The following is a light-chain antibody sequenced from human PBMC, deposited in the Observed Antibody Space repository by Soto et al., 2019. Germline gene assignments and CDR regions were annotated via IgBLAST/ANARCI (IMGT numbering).Light chain of an antibody. CDR2: GAS. Sequence: EIVLTQSPGTLSLSPGERATLSCRASQSVSNSYIAWYQQKPGQAPRLLIYGASSRATGIPDWFSGSGSGTDFTFTISGLKTEDFAVYCCQQYGSSPWTFGQWTKVEIK. V-gene: IGKV3-20*01. CDR3: QQYGSSPWT. J-gene: IGKJ1*01. CDR1: QSVSNSY.